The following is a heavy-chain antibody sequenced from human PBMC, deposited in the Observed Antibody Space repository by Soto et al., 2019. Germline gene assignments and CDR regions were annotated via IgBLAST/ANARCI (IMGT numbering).Heavy chain of an antibody. CDR1: GGSFSGYY. CDR3: ARGQVGRRVTMVRGRHYFDY. Sequence: QVQLQQWGAGLLKPSETLSLTCAVYGGSFSGYYWSWIRQPPGKGLEWIGEINHSGSTNYNPSLKSRVNISVDTSKNQVSLKLSSVSAADTAVYYCARGQVGRRVTMVRGRHYFDYWGQGTLVTVSS. J-gene: IGHJ4*02. D-gene: IGHD3-10*01. V-gene: IGHV4-34*01. CDR2: INHSGST.